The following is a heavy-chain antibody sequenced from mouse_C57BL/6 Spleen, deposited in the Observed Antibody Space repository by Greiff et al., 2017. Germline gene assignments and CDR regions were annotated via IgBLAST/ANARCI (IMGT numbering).Heavy chain of an antibody. D-gene: IGHD1-1*01. V-gene: IGHV5-17*01. CDR3: AGGLLGYFDV. CDR2: ISSGSSTI. Sequence: VQLVESGGGLVKPGGSLKLSCAASGFTFSDYGMHWVRQAPEKGLEWVAYISSGSSTIYYADTVKGRFTISRDNAKNTLFLQMTSLRSEDTAMYYCAGGLLGYFDVWGTGTTVTVSS. CDR1: GFTFSDYG. J-gene: IGHJ1*03.